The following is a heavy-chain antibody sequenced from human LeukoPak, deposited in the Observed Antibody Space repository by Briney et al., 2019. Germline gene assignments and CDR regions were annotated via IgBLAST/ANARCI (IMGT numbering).Heavy chain of an antibody. CDR1: GYSFTSYD. V-gene: IGHV1-8*03. Sequence: ASVKVSCKASGYSFTSYDINWVRQATGQGLEWMGWMNTNSGNTGYAQKFQGRVTITRNTSISTAYMELSSLRSEDTAVYYCARVPYSSSWRLYYYMDVWGKGTTVTVSS. CDR2: MNTNSGNT. D-gene: IGHD6-13*01. CDR3: ARVPYSSSWRLYYYMDV. J-gene: IGHJ6*03.